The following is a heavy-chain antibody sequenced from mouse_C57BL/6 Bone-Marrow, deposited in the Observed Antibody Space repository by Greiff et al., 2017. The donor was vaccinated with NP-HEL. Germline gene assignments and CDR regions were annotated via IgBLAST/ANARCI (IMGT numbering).Heavy chain of an antibody. D-gene: IGHD2-4*01. J-gene: IGHJ1*03. CDR1: GFSLTSYG. Sequence: VMLVESGPGLVQPSQSLSITCTVSGFSLTSYGVHWVRQSPGKGLEWLGVIWSGGSTDYNAAFISRLSISKDNSKSQVFFKMNSLQADDTAIYYCARDGDYDHWYFDVWGTGTTVTVSS. CDR3: ARDGDYDHWYFDV. CDR2: IWSGGST. V-gene: IGHV2-2*01.